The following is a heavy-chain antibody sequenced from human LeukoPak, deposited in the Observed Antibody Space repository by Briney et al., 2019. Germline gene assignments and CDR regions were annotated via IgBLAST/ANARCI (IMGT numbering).Heavy chain of an antibody. Sequence: PSETLSHTRTVSGGSISSYYWSWIRQPPRKGLEWIGYIYYSGSTNYNPSLRSRVTISVDTSKNQFSLKLSSVTAADTAVYYCARLSRYSYGYADYWCQGPLVTVSS. J-gene: IGHJ4*02. V-gene: IGHV4-59*01. CDR3: ARLSRYSYGYADY. CDR1: GGSISSYY. CDR2: IYYSGST. D-gene: IGHD5-18*01.